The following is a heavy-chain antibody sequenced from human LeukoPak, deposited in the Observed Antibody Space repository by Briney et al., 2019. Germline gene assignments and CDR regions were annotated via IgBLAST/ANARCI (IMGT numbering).Heavy chain of an antibody. V-gene: IGHV4-59*01. CDR2: IYYSGST. CDR1: GGSISSYY. D-gene: IGHD6-13*01. Sequence: SETLSLTCTVSGGSISSYYWSWIRQPPGKGLEWIGYIYYSGSTNYNPSLKSRVTISVDTSKNQFSLKLSSVTAADTAVYYCARGIAAAGTGWFDPWGQGNLVTVSS. CDR3: ARGIAAAGTGWFDP. J-gene: IGHJ5*02.